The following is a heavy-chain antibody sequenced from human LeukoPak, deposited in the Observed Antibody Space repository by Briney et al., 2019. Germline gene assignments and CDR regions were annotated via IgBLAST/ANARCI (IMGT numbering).Heavy chain of an antibody. J-gene: IGHJ5*02. CDR2: ISAYNGNT. V-gene: IGHV1-18*04. D-gene: IGHD6-13*01. CDR1: GYTFTSYV. CDR3: ARDTVGYSSSWYGP. Sequence: ASVKLSCTASGYTFTSYVISWVRQAPGQGLEWMGWISAYNGNTNYAQKLKGRVTMTTNTSTSTAYMELRSLRSDDTAVYYCARDTVGYSSSWYGPWGQGTLVTVSS.